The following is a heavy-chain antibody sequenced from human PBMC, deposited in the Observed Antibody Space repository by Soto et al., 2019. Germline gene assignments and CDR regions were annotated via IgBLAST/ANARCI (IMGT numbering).Heavy chain of an antibody. CDR3: ATRHTPVDY. CDR2: IYYSGST. CDR1: GGSISSCDYY. Sequence: PSETLSLTCTVSGGSISSCDYYWSWIRQPPGKGLEWIGYIYYSGSTYYNPSLKSRVTISVDTAKNQFSLKLSSVTAADTALYYCATRHTPVDYWGQGTLVTVSA. V-gene: IGHV4-30-4*01. J-gene: IGHJ4*02. D-gene: IGHD2-2*02.